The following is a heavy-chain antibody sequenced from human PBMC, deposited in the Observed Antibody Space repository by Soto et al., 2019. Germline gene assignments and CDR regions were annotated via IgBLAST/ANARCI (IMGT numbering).Heavy chain of an antibody. V-gene: IGHV1-2*02. J-gene: IGHJ6*02. Sequence: ASVKVSCKSSGHTFIGFSLHWVRQAPGQGLEWMGWINPKNGDTYYAQKFQGRVTMTRDTSINTVYMELNSLKSDDTAVYYCSKGRWTVGHCSGGSCYDGMDVWGQGTTVTVS. CDR2: INPKNGDT. D-gene: IGHD2-15*01. CDR3: SKGRWTVGHCSGGSCYDGMDV. CDR1: GHTFIGFS.